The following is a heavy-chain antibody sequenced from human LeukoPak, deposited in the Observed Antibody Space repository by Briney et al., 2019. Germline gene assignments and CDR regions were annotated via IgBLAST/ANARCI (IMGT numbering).Heavy chain of an antibody. Sequence: ASVKISCKASGYTFTGYYMHWVRQAPGQGLEWMGWINPNSGGTNYAQKFQGRVTMTRDTSISTAYMELSRLRSDDTAVYYCARTLGLSGAFQHWGQGTLVTVSS. CDR2: INPNSGGT. D-gene: IGHD7-27*01. CDR3: ARTLGLSGAFQH. J-gene: IGHJ1*01. CDR1: GYTFTGYY. V-gene: IGHV1-2*02.